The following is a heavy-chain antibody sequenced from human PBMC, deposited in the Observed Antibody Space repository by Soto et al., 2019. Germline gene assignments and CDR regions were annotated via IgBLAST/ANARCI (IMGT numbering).Heavy chain of an antibody. J-gene: IGHJ3*02. Sequence: ASVKVSCKASGYTFTSYYMHWVRQAPGQGLEWKGIINPSGGSTSYAQKFQGRVTMTRDTSTSTVYMELSSLRSEDTAFYYCARDWYSSGWYSSAFDIWGQGTMVTVSS. CDR1: GYTFTSYY. CDR3: ARDWYSSGWYSSAFDI. V-gene: IGHV1-46*01. CDR2: INPSGGST. D-gene: IGHD6-19*01.